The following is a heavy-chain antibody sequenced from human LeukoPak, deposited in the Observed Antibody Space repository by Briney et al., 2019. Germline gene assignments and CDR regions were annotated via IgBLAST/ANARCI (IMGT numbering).Heavy chain of an antibody. J-gene: IGHJ4*02. CDR3: ARVLLPTWFGEFRENYFDY. D-gene: IGHD3-10*01. CDR1: GYTLTELS. V-gene: IGHV1-24*01. CDR2: FDPEDGET. Sequence: ASVKVSCKVSGYTLTELSMHWVRQAPGKGLEWMGGFDPEDGETIYAQKFQGRVTITADESTSTAYMELSSLRSEDTAVYYCARVLLPTWFGEFRENYFDYWGQGTLVTVSS.